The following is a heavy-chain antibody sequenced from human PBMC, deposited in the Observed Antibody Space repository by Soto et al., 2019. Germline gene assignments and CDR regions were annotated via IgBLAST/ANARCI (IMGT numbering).Heavy chain of an antibody. CDR2: IIPIFGTA. D-gene: IGHD3-22*01. CDR3: ARDHYYDSSGYFWFDP. CDR1: GGTFSSYA. Sequence: SVKVSCKASGGTFSSYAISWVRQAPGQGLEWMGGIIPIFGTANYAQKFQGRVTITADESTSTAYMELSSLRSEDTAVYYCARDHYYDSSGYFWFDPWGQGTLVTVSS. J-gene: IGHJ5*02. V-gene: IGHV1-69*13.